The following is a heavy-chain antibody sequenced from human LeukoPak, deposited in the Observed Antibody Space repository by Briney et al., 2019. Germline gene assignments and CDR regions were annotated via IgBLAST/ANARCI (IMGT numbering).Heavy chain of an antibody. Sequence: GGSLRLSCAASGFTFSSYGMHWVRQAPGKGLEWVAVISYDGSNKYYADSVKGRFTISRDNSKNTLYLQMNSLRAEDAAVYYCARDPTAGSGWFGRGYFDYWGQGTLVTVSS. D-gene: IGHD6-19*01. J-gene: IGHJ4*02. V-gene: IGHV3-30*19. CDR2: ISYDGSNK. CDR3: ARDPTAGSGWFGRGYFDY. CDR1: GFTFSSYG.